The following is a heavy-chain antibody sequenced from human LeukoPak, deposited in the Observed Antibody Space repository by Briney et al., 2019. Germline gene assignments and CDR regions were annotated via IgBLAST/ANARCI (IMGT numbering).Heavy chain of an antibody. CDR1: GFTFSSYG. CDR3: ARGPESTIFVLSYYFDY. V-gene: IGHV3-30*19. D-gene: IGHD3-3*01. CDR2: ISYDGSNK. J-gene: IGHJ4*02. Sequence: GGSLRLSCAASGFTFSSYGMHWVRQAPGKGLEWVAVISYDGSNKYYADSVKGRFTISRDNSKNTLYLQMNSLRAEDTAVYYCARGPESTIFVLSYYFDYWGQGTLVTVSS.